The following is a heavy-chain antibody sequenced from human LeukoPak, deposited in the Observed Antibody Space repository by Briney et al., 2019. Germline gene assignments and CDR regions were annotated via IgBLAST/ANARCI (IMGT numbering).Heavy chain of an antibody. J-gene: IGHJ5*02. CDR2: ISSSSSYI. D-gene: IGHD3-3*01. Sequence: GGSLRLSCAASGFTFSSYSMNWVRQAPGKGLEWASSISSSSSYIYYADSVKGRFTISRDNAKNSLYLQMNSLRAEDTAVYYCASEPYDFWSGYYRSWGQGTLVTVSS. V-gene: IGHV3-21*01. CDR1: GFTFSSYS. CDR3: ASEPYDFWSGYYRS.